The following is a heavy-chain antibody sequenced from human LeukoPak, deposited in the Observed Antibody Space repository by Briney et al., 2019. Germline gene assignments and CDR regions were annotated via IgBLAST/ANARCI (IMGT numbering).Heavy chain of an antibody. J-gene: IGHJ6*03. CDR1: GYTFTGYY. CDR2: INPNSGGT. Sequence: GASVKVSCKASGYTFTGYYMHWVRQAPGQGLEWMGWINPNSGGTNYAQKFQGRVTMTRDTSISTADMELSRLITDDTAVYYCARRRVPAAIEDAYYYYMDVWGKGTTVTVSS. CDR3: ARRRVPAAIEDAYYYYMDV. D-gene: IGHD2-2*01. V-gene: IGHV1-2*02.